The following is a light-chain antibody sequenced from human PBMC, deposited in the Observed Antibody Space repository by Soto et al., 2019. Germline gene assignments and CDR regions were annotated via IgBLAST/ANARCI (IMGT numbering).Light chain of an antibody. Sequence: EIVLTQSPGSLSLSPGEGATLFCRASQSVSSNFFAWYQQKPGQAPRHLINGAATRATGIPDRFSGSGSGTDFTLTISRLEPEDLAVYYCQQYASSVTFGQGTKVEIK. V-gene: IGKV3-20*01. J-gene: IGKJ1*01. CDR3: QQYASSVT. CDR1: QSVSSNF. CDR2: GAA.